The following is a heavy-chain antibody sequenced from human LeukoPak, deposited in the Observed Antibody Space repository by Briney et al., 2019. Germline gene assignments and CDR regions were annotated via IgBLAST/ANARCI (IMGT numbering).Heavy chain of an antibody. CDR1: GVTFSSYS. D-gene: IGHD1-1*01. CDR3: ARDRGDWNDGNPY. Sequence: GGSLRLSCAASGVTFSSYSMNWVRQAPGKGLEWVSSISSSSSYIYYADSVKGRFTISRDNAKNSLYLQMNSLRAEDTAVYYCARDRGDWNDGNPYWGQGTLVTVSS. CDR2: ISSSSSYI. V-gene: IGHV3-21*01. J-gene: IGHJ4*02.